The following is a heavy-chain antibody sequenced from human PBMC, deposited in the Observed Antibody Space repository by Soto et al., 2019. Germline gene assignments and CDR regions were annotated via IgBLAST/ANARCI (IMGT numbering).Heavy chain of an antibody. J-gene: IGHJ4*02. CDR3: ARHDYAHIVVVVAARDVPLHFDY. CDR1: GGSISSSSYY. D-gene: IGHD2-15*01. CDR2: IYYSGSS. V-gene: IGHV4-39*01. Sequence: PSETLSLTCTVSGGSISSSSYYWGWIRQPPGKGLEGIGSIYYSGSSYYNPSLKIRVTISVDTSKNQFSLKLSSVTAADTAVYYCARHDYAHIVVVVAARDVPLHFDYWGQGTLVTVSS.